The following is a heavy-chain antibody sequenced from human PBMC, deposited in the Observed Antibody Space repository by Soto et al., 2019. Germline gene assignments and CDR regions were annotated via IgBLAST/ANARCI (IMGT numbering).Heavy chain of an antibody. J-gene: IGHJ4*02. D-gene: IGHD2-8*01. CDR3: ARDEGMVNPKGPPRY. CDR1: GGTFSSYA. V-gene: IGHV1-69*13. CDR2: IIPIFGTA. Sequence: GASVKVSCKASGGTFSSYAISWVRQAPGQWFEWIGGIIPIFGTANYAQKFQGRVTITADESTSTAYMELSSLRSEDTAVYYCARDEGMVNPKGPPRYWGQGTLVTVSS.